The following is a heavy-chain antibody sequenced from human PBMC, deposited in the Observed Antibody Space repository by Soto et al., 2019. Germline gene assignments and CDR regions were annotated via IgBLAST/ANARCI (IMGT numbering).Heavy chain of an antibody. D-gene: IGHD3-10*01. CDR1: GFTFSSYG. CDR2: ISYDGSNK. J-gene: IGHJ4*02. V-gene: IGHV3-30*18. CDR3: AKDGTGFPNLWFGELLFGGSLDY. Sequence: QVQLVESGGGVVQPGRSLRLSCAASGFTFSSYGMHWVRQAPGKGLEWVAVISYDGSNKYYADSVKGRFTISRDNSKNTLYLQMNSLRAEDTAVYYCAKDGTGFPNLWFGELLFGGSLDYWGQGTLVTVSS.